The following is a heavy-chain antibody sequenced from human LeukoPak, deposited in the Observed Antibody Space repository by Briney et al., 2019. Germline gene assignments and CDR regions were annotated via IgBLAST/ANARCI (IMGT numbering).Heavy chain of an antibody. D-gene: IGHD6-13*01. CDR2: ISNSGGTI. Sequence: GGSLRLSCAASGFTFISYSMNWVRQAPGKGLEWVSYISNSGGTIDYADSVKGRFTISRDNTKNSLYLQMTSLRAEDTAVYYCVREIAAAHWGQGTLVTVSS. V-gene: IGHV3-48*04. J-gene: IGHJ4*02. CDR3: VREIAAAH. CDR1: GFTFISYS.